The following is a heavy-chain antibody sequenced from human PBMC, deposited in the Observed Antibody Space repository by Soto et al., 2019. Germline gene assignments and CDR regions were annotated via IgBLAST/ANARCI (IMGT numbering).Heavy chain of an antibody. J-gene: IGHJ6*02. Sequence: EVQLVESGGGLVQPGGSLRLSCAASGFTFSSYWMSWVRQAPGKGLEWVANIKQDGSEKYYVDSVKGRFTISRDNAKNSLYLQMNSLRAEDTAVYYCARRSGSYYSNYYCYGMDVWGQGTTVTVSS. CDR2: IKQDGSEK. D-gene: IGHD1-26*01. CDR3: ARRSGSYYSNYYCYGMDV. CDR1: GFTFSSYW. V-gene: IGHV3-7*05.